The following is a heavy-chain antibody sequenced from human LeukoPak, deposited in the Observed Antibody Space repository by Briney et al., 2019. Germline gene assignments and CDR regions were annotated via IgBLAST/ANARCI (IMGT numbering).Heavy chain of an antibody. CDR3: ARVPRPSYYYGSGSYYKVLVYFDY. J-gene: IGHJ4*02. CDR1: GGSISSYY. Sequence: SETLSLTCTVSGGSISSYYWSWIRQPPGKGLEWIGYIYYSGSTNYNPSLKSRVTISVDTSMNQFSLKLSSVTAADTAVYYCARVPRPSYYYGSGSYYKVLVYFDYWGQGTLVTVSS. D-gene: IGHD3-10*01. CDR2: IYYSGST. V-gene: IGHV4-59*01.